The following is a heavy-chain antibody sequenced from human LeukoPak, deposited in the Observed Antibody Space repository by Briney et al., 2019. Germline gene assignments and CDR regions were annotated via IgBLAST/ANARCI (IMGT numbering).Heavy chain of an antibody. J-gene: IGHJ6*03. Sequence: GASVKVSCKASGGTFSSYAISWVRQAPGQGLEWMGGIIPIFGTANYAQKFQGRVTITADKSTSTAYMELSSLRSEDTAVYYCARYMVRDYYYYYYMDVWGKGTTVTVSS. D-gene: IGHD3-10*01. CDR2: IIPIFGTA. V-gene: IGHV1-69*06. CDR1: GGTFSSYA. CDR3: ARYMVRDYYYYYYMDV.